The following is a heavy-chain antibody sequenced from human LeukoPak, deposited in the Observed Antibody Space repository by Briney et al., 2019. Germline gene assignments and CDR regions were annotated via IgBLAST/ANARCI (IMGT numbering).Heavy chain of an antibody. CDR2: ISYDGSNK. D-gene: IGHD5-18*01. J-gene: IGHJ4*02. CDR1: GFTFSSYA. CDR3: ARERGYSYGLDY. V-gene: IGHV3-30-3*01. Sequence: GRSLRLSCAASGFTFSSYAMHWVRQAPGKGLEWVAVISYDGSNKYYADSVKGRFTISRDNSKNTLYLQMNSLRAEGTAVYYCARERGYSYGLDYWGQGTLVTVSS.